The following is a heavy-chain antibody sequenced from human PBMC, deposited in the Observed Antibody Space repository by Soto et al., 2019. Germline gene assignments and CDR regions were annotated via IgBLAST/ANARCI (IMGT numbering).Heavy chain of an antibody. Sequence: EVQLVESGGGLVQPGGSLRLSCATSGFTFSSYSMNWVRQAPGKGLEWVSYIISSSSTKYYADSVKGRFTISRDNAKNSLYLQMNSLRAEDTAMYYCARAARDYYYMDVWSKGTTVTVSS. CDR2: IISSSSTK. J-gene: IGHJ6*03. V-gene: IGHV3-48*01. CDR3: ARAARDYYYMDV. CDR1: GFTFSSYS.